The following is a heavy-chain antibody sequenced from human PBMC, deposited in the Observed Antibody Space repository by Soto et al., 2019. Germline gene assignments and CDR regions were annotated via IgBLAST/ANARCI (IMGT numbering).Heavy chain of an antibody. CDR2: IYDSESA. D-gene: IGHD6-6*01. Sequence: QVQLQESGPGLVKPSQTLSLTCNVSGESISSGGYYWSWIRHHPRKRLEWIGYIYDSESAYYNPTHNTPLTXXRXTSKSPCAVRLSSVTDADTAVYYCARASSSSSAADYWGQGTLVTVSS. V-gene: IGHV4-31*01. CDR3: ARASSSSSAADY. J-gene: IGHJ4*02. CDR1: GESISSGGYY.